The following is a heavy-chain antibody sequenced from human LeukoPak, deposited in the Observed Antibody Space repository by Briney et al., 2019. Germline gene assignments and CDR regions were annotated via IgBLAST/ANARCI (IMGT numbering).Heavy chain of an antibody. J-gene: IGHJ3*02. CDR1: GFTFTSSA. V-gene: IGHV1-58*02. Sequence: SVKVSCKASGFTFTSSAMQWVRQARGQRLEWIGWIVVGSGNTNYAQKFQERVTITRDMSTSTAYMELSSLRSEDTAVYYRFTVTTGVPNAFDIWGQGTMVTVSS. CDR3: FTVTTGVPNAFDI. CDR2: IVVGSGNT. D-gene: IGHD4-17*01.